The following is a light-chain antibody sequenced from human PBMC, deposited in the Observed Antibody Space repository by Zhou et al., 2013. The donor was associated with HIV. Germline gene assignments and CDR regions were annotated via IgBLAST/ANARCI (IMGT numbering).Light chain of an antibody. Sequence: EIVLTQSPDTLSLSLGERATLSCRASQDVSDNYLGWYQHKPGQAPRLLIYGGSSRATGVPDRFSGSGSGTDFNLTISRLEPEDFAVYYCLQCGGSSSWTFGQGTRVEIK. CDR1: QDVSDNY. CDR3: LQCGGSSSWT. V-gene: IGKV3-20*01. CDR2: GGS. J-gene: IGKJ1*01.